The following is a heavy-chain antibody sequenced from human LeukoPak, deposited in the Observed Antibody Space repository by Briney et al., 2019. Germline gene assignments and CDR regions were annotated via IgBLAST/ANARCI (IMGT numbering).Heavy chain of an antibody. J-gene: IGHJ4*02. V-gene: IGHV1-8*01. D-gene: IGHD1-26*01. CDR1: GYTFTSYD. CDR3: ARDRVGATHFDY. Sequence: PGASVKVSCKASGYTFTSYDINWVRQATGQGLEWMGWMNPNSGNTGYAQKFQGRVTMTRNTSISTAYMELSSLRSEDTAVYYCARDRVGATHFDYWGQGTLVTVSS. CDR2: MNPNSGNT.